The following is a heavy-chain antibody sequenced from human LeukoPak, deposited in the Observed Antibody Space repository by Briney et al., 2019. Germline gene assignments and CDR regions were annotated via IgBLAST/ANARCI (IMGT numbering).Heavy chain of an antibody. CDR1: GGSISGYY. J-gene: IGHJ6*02. Sequence: KPSEALSLTCTVSGGSISGYYWNWIRLPPGKGLEWVGYIYSGSTNYNPSLKSRVTISVDTSKNQFSLKLNSVTAADTAVYYCARRPWGGMDVWGQGTTVTVSS. CDR3: ARRPWGGMDV. V-gene: IGHV4-59*01. CDR2: IYSGST. D-gene: IGHD1-26*01.